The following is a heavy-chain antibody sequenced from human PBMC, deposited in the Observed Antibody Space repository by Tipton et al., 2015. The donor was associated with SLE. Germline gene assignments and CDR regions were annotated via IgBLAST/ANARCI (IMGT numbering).Heavy chain of an antibody. Sequence: TLSLTCDVNGGSFSGYYWYWIRQPAGKGLEWIGHIYTSGTTNYNPSLKSRVTISIDTSKNQFSLKLNSVTAADTAVYYCARDRYAGYDPLYNWFDPWGQGTLVTVSS. CDR3: ARDRYAGYDPLYNWFDP. J-gene: IGHJ5*02. V-gene: IGHV4-4*07. CDR1: GGSFSGYY. D-gene: IGHD5-12*01. CDR2: IYTSGTT.